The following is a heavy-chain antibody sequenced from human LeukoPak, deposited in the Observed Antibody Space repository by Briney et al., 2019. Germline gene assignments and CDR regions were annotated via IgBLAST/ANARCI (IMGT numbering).Heavy chain of an antibody. J-gene: IGHJ6*03. CDR3: ARDQGVVVDSSYYYYMDV. CDR2: ISGSGGST. D-gene: IGHD2-21*01. CDR1: GFTFSSYA. Sequence: PGGSLRLSCAASGFTFSSYAMSWVRQAPGKGLEWVSAISGSGGSTYYADSVKGRFTISRDNSKNTLYLQMNSLRAEDTAVYYCARDQGVVVDSSYYYYMDVWGKGTTVTVSS. V-gene: IGHV3-23*01.